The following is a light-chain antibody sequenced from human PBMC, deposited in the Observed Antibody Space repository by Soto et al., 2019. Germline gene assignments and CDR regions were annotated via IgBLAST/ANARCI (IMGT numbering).Light chain of an antibody. CDR1: QSVRDN. Sequence: ETLLTQSPATLSVSPGERATLSCRASQSVRDNLAWYQQKPSQAPRLLIYGASTRAPGIPDRFSGSGFGTEFSLTISSLQSEDFAVYYCQQHNDWPPSTFGQGTKLEIK. V-gene: IGKV3-15*01. J-gene: IGKJ2*01. CDR3: QQHNDWPPST. CDR2: GAS.